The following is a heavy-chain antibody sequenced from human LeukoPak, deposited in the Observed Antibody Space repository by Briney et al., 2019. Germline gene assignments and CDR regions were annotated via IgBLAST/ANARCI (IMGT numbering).Heavy chain of an antibody. J-gene: IGHJ4*02. V-gene: IGHV3-30*18. CDR2: ISPDGNSK. CDR3: AKDYYYGSGTYYKPLDY. Sequence: PGRSLRLSCAASGFTFSSYGMHWVRQAPGKGLKWVAVISPDGNSKYYADSVKGRFTISRDNSKNTLYLQMNSLRPEDTAVYYCAKDYYYGSGTYYKPLDYWGQGTLVTVSS. CDR1: GFTFSSYG. D-gene: IGHD3-10*01.